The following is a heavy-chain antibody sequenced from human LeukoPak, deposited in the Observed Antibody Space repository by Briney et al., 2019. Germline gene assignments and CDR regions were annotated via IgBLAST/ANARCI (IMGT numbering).Heavy chain of an antibody. Sequence: AGGSLRLSCAASGFTVSSDYMSWVRQAPGKGLEWVSVIYSGGSTYYADSVKGGFTISRDNSKNTLYLQMNSLRAEDTAVYYCARGNWNDDERLAYWGQGTLVTVSS. CDR1: GFTVSSDY. CDR3: ARGNWNDDERLAY. CDR2: IYSGGST. V-gene: IGHV3-53*01. D-gene: IGHD1-1*01. J-gene: IGHJ4*02.